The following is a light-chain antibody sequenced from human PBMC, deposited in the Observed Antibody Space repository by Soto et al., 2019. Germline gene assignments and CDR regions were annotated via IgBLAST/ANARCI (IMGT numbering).Light chain of an antibody. CDR3: QSYDSSLSGYV. V-gene: IGLV2-14*01. J-gene: IGLJ1*01. CDR1: SSDVGGYDY. CDR2: EVS. Sequence: QSALTQPASVSGSPGQSITISCTGTSSDVGGYDYVSWYQQHPDKAPKLMIYEVSNRPSGVSSRFSGSKSGNTASLTISGLQAEDEADYYCQSYDSSLSGYVFGTGTKLTVL.